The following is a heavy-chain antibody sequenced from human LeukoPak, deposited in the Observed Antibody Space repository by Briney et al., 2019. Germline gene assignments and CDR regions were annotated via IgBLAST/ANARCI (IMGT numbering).Heavy chain of an antibody. J-gene: IGHJ6*02. CDR2: IYHSGST. CDR1: GGSISSYY. V-gene: IGHV4-59*12. CDR3: ARVRDYYYGMDV. Sequence: PSETLSLTCTVSGGSISSYYWSWIRQPPGKGLEWIGEIYHSGSTNYNPSLKSRVTISVDKSKNQFSLKLSSVTAADTAVYYCARVRDYYYGMDVWGQGTTVTVSS.